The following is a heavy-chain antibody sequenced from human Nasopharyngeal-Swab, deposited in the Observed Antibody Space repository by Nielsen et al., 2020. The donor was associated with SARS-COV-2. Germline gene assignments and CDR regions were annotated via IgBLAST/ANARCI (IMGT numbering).Heavy chain of an antibody. CDR3: AIDSSGYFDY. V-gene: IGHV3-48*03. CDR2: ISSSGSTI. D-gene: IGHD3-22*01. Sequence: WIRQPPGKGPEWVSYISSSGSTIYYADSVKGRFTISRDNAKNSLYLQMNSLRAEDTAVYYCAIDSSGYFDYWGQGTLVTVSS. J-gene: IGHJ4*02.